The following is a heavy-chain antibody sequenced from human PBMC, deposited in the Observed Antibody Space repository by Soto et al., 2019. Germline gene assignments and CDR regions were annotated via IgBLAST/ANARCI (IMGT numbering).Heavy chain of an antibody. CDR1: GYTFTSYG. CDR3: ARDLGGSYYAPVDY. Sequence: ASVKVSCKASGYTFTSYGISWVRQAPGQGLEWMGWISAYNGNTKYAQKFQGRVTMTTDTSTSTAYMELRNLRSDDKAVYYCARDLGGSYYAPVDYWGQGTLVTVSS. V-gene: IGHV1-18*01. J-gene: IGHJ4*02. D-gene: IGHD1-26*01. CDR2: ISAYNGNT.